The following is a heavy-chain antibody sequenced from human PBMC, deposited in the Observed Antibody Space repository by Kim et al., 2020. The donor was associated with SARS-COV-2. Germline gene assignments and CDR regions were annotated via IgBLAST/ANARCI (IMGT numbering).Heavy chain of an antibody. CDR3: ARFYGEGVRPNNYYYYYMDV. D-gene: IGHD4-17*01. CDR1: GGSISSYY. Sequence: SETLSLTCTVSGGSISSYYWSWIRQPPGKGLEWIGYIYYSGSTNYNPSLKSRVTISVDTSKNQFSLKLSSVTAADTAVYYWARFYGEGVRPNNYYYYYMDVWGNGSPVTVSS. J-gene: IGHJ6*03. CDR2: IYYSGST. V-gene: IGHV4-59*01.